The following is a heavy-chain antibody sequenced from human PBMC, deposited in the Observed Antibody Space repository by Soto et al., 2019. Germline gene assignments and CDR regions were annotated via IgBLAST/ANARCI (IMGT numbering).Heavy chain of an antibody. J-gene: IGHJ4*02. CDR3: ARGPPGNSNNGYVGDY. CDR1: GFTLSNYW. V-gene: IGHV3-74*01. D-gene: IGHD4-4*01. CDR2: SNSDGTST. Sequence: EVQLVESGGGLVQPGGSLRLSCAASGFTLSNYWMHWVRQGPGKGLVWVSRSNSDGTSTSYADSVTGRFTISRDNAKNTLYLQMNSLRAEDTAVYYCARGPPGNSNNGYVGDYWGQGTLLTVSS.